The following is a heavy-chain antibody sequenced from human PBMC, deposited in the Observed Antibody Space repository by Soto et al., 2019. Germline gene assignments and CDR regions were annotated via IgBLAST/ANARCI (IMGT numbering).Heavy chain of an antibody. CDR3: ARTSISGVVLNAFDI. J-gene: IGHJ3*02. CDR2: ISYSGNT. D-gene: IGHD3-3*01. CDR1: GGSLSGGGYY. Sequence: PSETLSLTCTVSGGSLSGGGYYWSWIRQHPGKGLEWMGYISYSGNTKYKPSLQSRITISVDTSENQFSLRLTSVTAADTAIYFCARTSISGVVLNAFDIWGQGTLVTVSS. V-gene: IGHV4-31*03.